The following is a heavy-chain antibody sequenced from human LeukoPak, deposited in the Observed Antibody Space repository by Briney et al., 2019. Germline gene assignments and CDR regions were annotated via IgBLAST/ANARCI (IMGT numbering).Heavy chain of an antibody. V-gene: IGHV3-7*01. J-gene: IGHJ3*02. CDR1: GFTFSSYW. CDR3: ARDLSPPLTYGSYAFDI. Sequence: GGSLRLSCAASGFTFSSYWMSWVRQAPGKGLEWVANIKQDGSEKYYVDSVRGRFTISRDNAKNSLYLQMNSLRAEDTAVYYCARDLSPPLTYGSYAFDIXXXXTMVTVSS. CDR2: IKQDGSEK. D-gene: IGHD3-10*01.